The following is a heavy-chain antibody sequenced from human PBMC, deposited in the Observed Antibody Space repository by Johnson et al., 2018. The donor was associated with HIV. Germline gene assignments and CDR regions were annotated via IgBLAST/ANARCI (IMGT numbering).Heavy chain of an antibody. CDR2: IYSGGNT. J-gene: IGHJ3*02. Sequence: VQLVESGGGLVQPGGSLRLSCAASGFTVSSNYMSWVRQAPGKGLEWVSVIYSGGNTYYADSVKGRFTISRDNSKNTLYLQMNSLRAEDTAVYFCARAASQQQLKVPLDIWGQGTMVTVSS. CDR3: ARAASQQQLKVPLDI. CDR1: GFTVSSNY. V-gene: IGHV3-66*01. D-gene: IGHD6-13*01.